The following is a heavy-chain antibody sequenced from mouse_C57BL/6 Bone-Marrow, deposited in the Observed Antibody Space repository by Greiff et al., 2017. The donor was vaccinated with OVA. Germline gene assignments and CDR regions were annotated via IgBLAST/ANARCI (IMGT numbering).Heavy chain of an antibody. Sequence: EVMLVESGEGLVKPGGSLKLSCAASGFTFSSYAMSWVRQTPEKRLEWVAYISSGGDYIYYADTVKGRFPISRDNARNTLYLQMSSLKSEDTAMYYCTRGFSPFDYWGQGTTLTVSS. CDR3: TRGFSPFDY. V-gene: IGHV5S21*01. D-gene: IGHD6-2*01. J-gene: IGHJ2*01. CDR1: GFTFSSYA. CDR2: ISSGGDYI.